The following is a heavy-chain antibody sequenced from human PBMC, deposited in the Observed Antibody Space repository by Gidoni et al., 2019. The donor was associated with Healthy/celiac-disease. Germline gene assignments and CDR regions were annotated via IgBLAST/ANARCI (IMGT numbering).Heavy chain of an antibody. CDR1: RFTFSSYA. Sequence: EVQLLGSGGGLVQPGGSLSLSCAASRFTFSSYAMSWVRQATGKGLEWVSAIRGSGGSTYYADSVKGRFTISRYNSKNTLYLQMNSLRAEDTDVDYCAKGRRQLWFWRGQGTLVTVSS. V-gene: IGHV3-23*01. J-gene: IGHJ4*02. CDR2: IRGSGGST. CDR3: AKGRRQLWFW. D-gene: IGHD5-18*01.